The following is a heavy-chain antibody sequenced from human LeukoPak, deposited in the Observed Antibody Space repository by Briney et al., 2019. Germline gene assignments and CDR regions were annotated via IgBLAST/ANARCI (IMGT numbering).Heavy chain of an antibody. CDR2: IYYSGST. J-gene: IGHJ4*02. V-gene: IGHV4-59*01. D-gene: IGHD3-16*01. CDR3: ARASVLLSADY. CDR1: GFSISSYY. Sequence: PSETLSLTCTASGFSISSYYWSWIRQPPGKGLEWIGYIYYSGSTNYNPSLKSRVTISVDTSKNQYSLKLSSVTAADTAVYYCARASVLLSADYWGQGTLVTVSS.